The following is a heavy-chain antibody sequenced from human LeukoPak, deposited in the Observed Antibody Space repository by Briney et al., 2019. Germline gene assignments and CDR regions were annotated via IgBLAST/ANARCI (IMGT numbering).Heavy chain of an antibody. CDR1: GYTFTGYY. D-gene: IGHD6-13*01. J-gene: IGHJ4*02. CDR2: INPNSGGT. CDR3: ARDRSRIAAAGIPTDY. Sequence: ASVKVSCKASGYTFTGYYMHWVRQAPGQGLEWMGWINPNSGGTNYAQKFQGRVTMTRDTSISTAYMELSRLRSDDTAVYYCARDRSRIAAAGIPTDYWGQGTLVTVSS. V-gene: IGHV1-2*02.